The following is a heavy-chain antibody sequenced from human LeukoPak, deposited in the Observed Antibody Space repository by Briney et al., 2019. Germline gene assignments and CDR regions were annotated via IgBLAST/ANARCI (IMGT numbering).Heavy chain of an antibody. Sequence: GGSLRLSCAASGFTFGSYAMSWVRQAPGKGLEWVSAISGSGGSTYYADSVKGRFTISRDNSKNTLYLQMNSLRAEDTAVYYCAKSNSPMLRRAKAQFDYWGQGTLVTVSS. CDR1: GFTFGSYA. V-gene: IGHV3-23*01. CDR2: ISGSGGST. CDR3: AKSNSPMLRRAKAQFDY. J-gene: IGHJ4*02. D-gene: IGHD4-23*01.